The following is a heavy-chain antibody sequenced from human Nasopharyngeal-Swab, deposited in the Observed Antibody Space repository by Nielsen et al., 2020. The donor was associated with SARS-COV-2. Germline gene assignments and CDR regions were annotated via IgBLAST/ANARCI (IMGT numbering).Heavy chain of an antibody. J-gene: IGHJ4*02. CDR2: IWYGGSEK. D-gene: IGHD3-22*01. CDR1: GFTFNNYG. V-gene: IGHV3-33*01. CDR3: GRDRYYDSSGFDY. Sequence: GESLKISCAASGFTFNNYGMHWVRQAPGKGLEWVAVIWYGGSEKHYADSVRGRFTISSDNPKNTLYLQMNSLRAEDTAIYYCGRDRYYDSSGFDYWGQGTLVSVSS.